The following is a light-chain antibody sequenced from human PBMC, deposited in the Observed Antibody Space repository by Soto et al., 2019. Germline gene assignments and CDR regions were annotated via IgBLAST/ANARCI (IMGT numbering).Light chain of an antibody. V-gene: IGKV4-1*01. CDR2: WAS. J-gene: IGKJ3*01. CDR3: QQYYSTPLFT. Sequence: DIVMTQSPDSLAVSLVERATINCKSSQSVLYNSNNKNYLAWYQQKPGQPPKLLIYWASTRESGVPDRFSGSGSGTDFTLTISSLQAEDVAVYYCQQYYSTPLFTFGPGTKVDIK. CDR1: QSVLYNSNNKNY.